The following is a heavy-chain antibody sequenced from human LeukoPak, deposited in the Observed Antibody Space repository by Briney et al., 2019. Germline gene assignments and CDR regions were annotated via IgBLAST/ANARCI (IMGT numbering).Heavy chain of an antibody. Sequence: GSLRLSCAASGFTFSTYGMNWVRQAPGKGLEWIGEIYHSGNTNYNPSLKSRVTISVDKSKNQFSLILSSITAADTAVYYCARQSYDYVWGSYLDYWGQGTLVTVSS. D-gene: IGHD3-16*01. V-gene: IGHV4-4*02. J-gene: IGHJ4*02. CDR2: IYHSGNT. CDR1: GFTFSTYG. CDR3: ARQSYDYVWGSYLDY.